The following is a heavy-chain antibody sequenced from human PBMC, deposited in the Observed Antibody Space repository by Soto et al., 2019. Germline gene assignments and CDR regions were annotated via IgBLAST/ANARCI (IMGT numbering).Heavy chain of an antibody. D-gene: IGHD3-16*01. CDR2: INPYNANT. CDR1: GYTFTNHG. V-gene: IGHV1-18*04. Sequence: QVQLVQSGTEVKKPGASVKVSCKTSGYTFTNHGINWVRQAPGQGLEWMGWINPYNANTNYPQKLPGRFTMTTDTSTTTAYTDLRSLTSDDTAVYYGARDRVAGIWGEAFEIWGQGTVVTVSS. J-gene: IGHJ3*02. CDR3: ARDRVAGIWGEAFEI.